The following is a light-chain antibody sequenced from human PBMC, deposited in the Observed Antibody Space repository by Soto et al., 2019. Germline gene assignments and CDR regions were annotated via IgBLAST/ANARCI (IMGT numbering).Light chain of an antibody. Sequence: EIVMTQSPATLSVSPGESATLSCRASQSVSSNLAWYQQKPGQAPRLLIYGASSRATGIPARFSGSGSGTEFTLIISSLQSEAFAVYYCQQYNNWPPGTLGQGTKLEIK. J-gene: IGKJ2*01. CDR1: QSVSSN. CDR2: GAS. V-gene: IGKV3-15*01. CDR3: QQYNNWPPGT.